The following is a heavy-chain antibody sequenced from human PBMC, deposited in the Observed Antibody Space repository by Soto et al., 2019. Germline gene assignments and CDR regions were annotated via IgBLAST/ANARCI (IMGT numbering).Heavy chain of an antibody. J-gene: IGHJ6*02. Sequence: ASVEISGKASGYTFTSSYMHWVRQAPGQGLEWMGWINPNTGGTNYAQKFQVWVTMTRDTSISTAYMELSRRRSYDTAVYYCARGGFWSGYYTGGRPMAGYYYGMDVWGQGTTVTVSS. CDR2: INPNTGGT. CDR1: GYTFTSSY. CDR3: ARGGFWSGYYTGGRPMAGYYYGMDV. D-gene: IGHD3-3*01. V-gene: IGHV1-2*04.